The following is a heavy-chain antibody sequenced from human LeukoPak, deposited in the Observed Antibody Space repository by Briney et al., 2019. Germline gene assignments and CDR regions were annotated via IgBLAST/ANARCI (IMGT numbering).Heavy chain of an antibody. J-gene: IGHJ5*02. V-gene: IGHV1-69*13. Sequence: SVKVSCKTSGGTFSSFAVNWVRQAPGQGLEWMGGIIPNFGTTSYAQKLQGRVTITADVTTSTVQMELTSLKSEDTAVYYCARDGRAISWGQGTLVTVSS. CDR3: ARDGRAIS. CDR1: GGTFSSFA. CDR2: IIPNFGTT. D-gene: IGHD1-26*01.